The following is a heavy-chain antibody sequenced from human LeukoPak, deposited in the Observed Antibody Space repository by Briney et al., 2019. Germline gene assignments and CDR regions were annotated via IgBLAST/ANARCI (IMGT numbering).Heavy chain of an antibody. D-gene: IGHD6-19*01. CDR1: GFTVSNNY. Sequence: PWGSLRLSCAASGFTVSNNYMSWVRQAPGKGLEWVSGLYAGGTTYYADSVKGRFIISRDNPKNTLYLQMNSLRAEDTAVYYCARLAGTDSDYWGQGTLVTASS. V-gene: IGHV3-53*01. CDR3: ARLAGTDSDY. CDR2: LYAGGTT. J-gene: IGHJ4*02.